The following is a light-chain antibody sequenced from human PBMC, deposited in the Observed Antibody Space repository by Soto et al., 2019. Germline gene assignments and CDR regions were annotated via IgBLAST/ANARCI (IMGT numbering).Light chain of an antibody. J-gene: IGLJ1*01. CDR2: IDD. Sequence: QSVLTQPPSASGAPGQRVTISCSGSISNIGANTVNWYQHLPGTAPNLLIYIDDQRPSGVPDRFSGSKSGTSASLAISGLQSEDQADYYCAAWEDSLHGYVFGTGTKVTVL. CDR1: ISNIGANT. CDR3: AAWEDSLHGYV. V-gene: IGLV1-44*01.